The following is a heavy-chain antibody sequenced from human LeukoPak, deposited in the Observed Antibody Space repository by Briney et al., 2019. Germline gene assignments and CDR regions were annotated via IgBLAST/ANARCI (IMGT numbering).Heavy chain of an antibody. CDR1: GFRLSSYA. V-gene: IGHV3-30-3*01. CDR2: ISYDGSNK. Sequence: PGGSLRLSCAASGFRLSSYALHWVRQAPGKGLAWVAVISYDGSNKYNADSVKGRFTISRDISKNTLYLQMSSLRPEDTAVYYCARERGGSYTFDYWGQGTLVTVSS. D-gene: IGHD1-26*01. J-gene: IGHJ4*02. CDR3: ARERGGSYTFDY.